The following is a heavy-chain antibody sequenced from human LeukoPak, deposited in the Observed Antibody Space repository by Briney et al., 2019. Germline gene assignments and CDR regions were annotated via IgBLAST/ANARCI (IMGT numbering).Heavy chain of an antibody. V-gene: IGHV1-18*01. Sequence: ASVKVSCKASGYTFTSYGISWVRQAPGQGLEWMGCISAYNGNTNYAQKLQGRVTMTTDTSTSTAYMELRSLRSDDTAVYYCARDASDFWSGLGDYWGQGTLVTVSS. CDR1: GYTFTSYG. J-gene: IGHJ4*02. D-gene: IGHD3-3*01. CDR3: ARDASDFWSGLGDY. CDR2: ISAYNGNT.